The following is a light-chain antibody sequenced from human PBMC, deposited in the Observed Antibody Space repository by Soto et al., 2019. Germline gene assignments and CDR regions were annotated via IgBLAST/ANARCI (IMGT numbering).Light chain of an antibody. CDR2: DDD. CDR1: SSNIGGNS. Sequence: QSLETQPPSVSSAPGHKVTISCSGSSSNIGGNSVSWYQQLPGTAPKLLIYDDDKRPSGIPDRFSGSKSGTSATLGITGFQTGDEADYYCGSWDSSLTDYVFATGTKVTXL. V-gene: IGLV1-51*01. CDR3: GSWDSSLTDYV. J-gene: IGLJ1*01.